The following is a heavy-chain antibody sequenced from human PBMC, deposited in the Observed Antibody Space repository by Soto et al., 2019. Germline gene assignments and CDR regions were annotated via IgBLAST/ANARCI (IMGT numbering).Heavy chain of an antibody. J-gene: IGHJ3*02. Sequence: PGGSLRLSCAASGFTFSSYGMHWVRQAPGKGLEWVAVISYDGSNKYYADSVKGRFTTSRDNSKNTLYLQMNSPRAEDTAVYYCAKSKVYDSSGYYYSAFDIWGQGTMVTVSS. V-gene: IGHV3-30*18. CDR3: AKSKVYDSSGYYYSAFDI. D-gene: IGHD3-22*01. CDR2: ISYDGSNK. CDR1: GFTFSSYG.